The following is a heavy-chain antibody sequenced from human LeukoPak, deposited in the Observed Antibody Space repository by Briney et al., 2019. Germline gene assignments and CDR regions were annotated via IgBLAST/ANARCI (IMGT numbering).Heavy chain of an antibody. CDR3: ARGNILLWFGEFAGRNWFDP. D-gene: IGHD3-10*01. J-gene: IGHJ5*02. Sequence: SETLSLTCAVYGGSFSGYYWSWIRQPPGKGLEWIGEINHSGSTNYNPSLKSRVTISVDPSKNQFPLKLSSVTAADTAVYYCARGNILLWFGEFAGRNWFDPWGQGTLVTVSS. V-gene: IGHV4-34*01. CDR1: GGSFSGYY. CDR2: INHSGST.